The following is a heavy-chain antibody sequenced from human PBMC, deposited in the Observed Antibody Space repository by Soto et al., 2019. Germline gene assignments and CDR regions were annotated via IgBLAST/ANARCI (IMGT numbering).Heavy chain of an antibody. CDR2: ISAYNGNT. Sequence: GASVKVSCKASGYTFTSYGISWVRQAPGQGLEWMGWISAYNGNTNYAQKLQGRVTMTTDTSTSTAYMELRSLRSDDTAVYYCARVPVTIFGVVILNWFDPWGQGTLVTVSS. D-gene: IGHD3-3*01. V-gene: IGHV1-18*01. CDR3: ARVPVTIFGVVILNWFDP. CDR1: GYTFTSYG. J-gene: IGHJ5*02.